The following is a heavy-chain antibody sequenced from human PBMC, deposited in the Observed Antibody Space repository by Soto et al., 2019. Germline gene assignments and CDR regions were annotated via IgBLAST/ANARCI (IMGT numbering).Heavy chain of an antibody. CDR1: GFTFDDYA. Sequence: GGLRLSCAASGFTFDDYAMHWVRQAPGKGLEWVSLISWDGGSTYYADSVKGRFTISRDNSKNSLYLQMNSLRAEDTALYYCAKDIGVFAIQAYYGMDVWGQGTTVTVSS. V-gene: IGHV3-43D*04. CDR2: ISWDGGST. CDR3: AKDIGVFAIQAYYGMDV. J-gene: IGHJ6*02. D-gene: IGHD3-10*01.